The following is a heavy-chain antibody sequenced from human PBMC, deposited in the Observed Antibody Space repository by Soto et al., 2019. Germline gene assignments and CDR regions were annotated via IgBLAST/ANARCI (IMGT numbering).Heavy chain of an antibody. D-gene: IGHD3-3*01. V-gene: IGHV2-70*01. CDR3: ARSSRGFTIFGVVDFDY. CDR1: GFSLSTRGMY. J-gene: IGHJ4*02. Sequence: SGPTLVNPTQTLALTCTSSGFSLSTRGMYISWIRQPPGKALEWLAVIDWDDGKYYSTSLKTRLTISKDTSKNQVVLTMTNMDPVDTATYYCARSSRGFTIFGVVDFDYWGQGTLVTVSS. CDR2: IDWDDGK.